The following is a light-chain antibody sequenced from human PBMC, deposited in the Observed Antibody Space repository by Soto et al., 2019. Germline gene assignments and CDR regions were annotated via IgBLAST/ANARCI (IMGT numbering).Light chain of an antibody. J-gene: IGLJ3*02. CDR2: DDT. V-gene: IGLV3-21*02. Sequence: SYELTQPPSVSVAPGQTATITCGGNNIGSESVHWYQQKPGQAPVLVVYDDTDRPSGIPERFSGSNSENTATLTLSRVEVGDEADYYCQVWDSSSDHRVFGGGTKLNVL. CDR3: QVWDSSSDHRV. CDR1: NIGSES.